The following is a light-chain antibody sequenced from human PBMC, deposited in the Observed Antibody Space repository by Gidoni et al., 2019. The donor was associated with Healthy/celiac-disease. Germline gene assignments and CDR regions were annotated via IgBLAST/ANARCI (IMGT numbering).Light chain of an antibody. Sequence: DMQMPPSPSSLSASVGDRVTITCRASQSISSYLNWYQQKPGKAPKLLIYAASSLQSGVPSRFSGSGSGTDFTLTISSLQPEDFATYYCQQSYSTPPTFXQXTKVXIK. CDR3: QQSYSTPPT. CDR1: QSISSY. J-gene: IGKJ1*01. V-gene: IGKV1-39*01. CDR2: AAS.